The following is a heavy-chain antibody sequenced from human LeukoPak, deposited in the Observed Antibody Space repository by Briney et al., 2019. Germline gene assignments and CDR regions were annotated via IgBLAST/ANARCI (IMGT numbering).Heavy chain of an antibody. CDR2: IYYSGST. V-gene: IGHV4-59*01. Sequence: SETLSLTCTVSGGSISSYYWSWIRQPPRKGLEWIGYIYYSGSTNYNPSLKSRVTISVDTSKNQFSLKLSSVTAADTAVYYCARVCTGGLDDWGQGTLVTVSS. CDR1: GGSISSYY. J-gene: IGHJ4*02. D-gene: IGHD1-26*01. CDR3: ARVCTGGLDD.